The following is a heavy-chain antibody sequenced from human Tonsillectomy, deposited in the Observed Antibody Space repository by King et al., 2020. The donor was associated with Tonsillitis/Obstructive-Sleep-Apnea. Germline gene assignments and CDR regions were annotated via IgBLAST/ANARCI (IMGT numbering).Heavy chain of an antibody. V-gene: IGHV3-15*01. Sequence: QLVQSGGGLVKPGGSLRLSCAASGFTFSNAWMSWVRQAPGKGLEWVGRIKSKTDGGTTDYAAPVKGRFTISRDDSKNTLYLQMNSLTTEDTAVYYCTTARRVGYLPVEPSGQGTLVTVSS. J-gene: IGHJ5*02. CDR3: TTARRVGYLPVEP. D-gene: IGHD3-22*01. CDR1: GFTFSNAW. CDR2: IKSKTDGGTT.